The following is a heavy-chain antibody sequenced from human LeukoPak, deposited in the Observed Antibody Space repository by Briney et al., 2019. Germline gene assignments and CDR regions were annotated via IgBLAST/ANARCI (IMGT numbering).Heavy chain of an antibody. CDR1: GFTFNNYW. CDR3: AREFDFDY. CDR2: ISYDGSNK. V-gene: IGHV3-30-3*01. D-gene: IGHD3-10*01. Sequence: PGGSLRLSCAASGFTFNNYWMSWVRQAPGKGLEWVAVISYDGSNKYYADSVKGRFTISRDNSKNTLYLQMNSLRAEDTAVYYCAREFDFDYWGQGTLVTVSS. J-gene: IGHJ4*02.